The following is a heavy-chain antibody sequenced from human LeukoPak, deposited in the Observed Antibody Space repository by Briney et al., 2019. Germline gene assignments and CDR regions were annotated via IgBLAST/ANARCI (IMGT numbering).Heavy chain of an antibody. CDR2: IYPGDSDT. V-gene: IGHV5-51*01. Sequence: GESLKISCKGSGYSFTSYWIGWVRQMPGKGLEWMGIIYPGDSDTRYSPSFQGQVTISADKSIGTAYLQWSSLKASDTAMYYRAYVGYCSSTSCGPFDYWGQGTLVTVSS. D-gene: IGHD2-2*03. CDR1: GYSFTSYW. CDR3: AYVGYCSSTSCGPFDY. J-gene: IGHJ4*02.